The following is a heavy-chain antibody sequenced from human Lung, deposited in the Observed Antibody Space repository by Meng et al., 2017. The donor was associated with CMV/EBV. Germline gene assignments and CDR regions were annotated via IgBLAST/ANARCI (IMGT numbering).Heavy chain of an antibody. CDR2: FDVENDEI. CDR1: GYTLTEVS. V-gene: IGHV1-24*01. CDR3: ATGKYCGATSCEGSDTFEI. Sequence: ASVXVSCKVSGYTLTEVSRHWVRQAPGKGLEWMGGFDVENDEIIYAQKFQGRVTMTEDTSRDTAYMELSSLRSEDTAVYYCATGKYCGATSCEGSDTFEIXGQGXMVTVSS. J-gene: IGHJ3*02. D-gene: IGHD2-2*01.